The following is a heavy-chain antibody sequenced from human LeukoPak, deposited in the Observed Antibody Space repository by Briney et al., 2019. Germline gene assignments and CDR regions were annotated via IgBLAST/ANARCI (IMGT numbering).Heavy chain of an antibody. CDR2: IKQDGSEK. V-gene: IGHV3-7*01. CDR3: ARPPTVKTPDFDH. CDR1: GFTFSSYW. Sequence: GGSLRLSCAASGFTFSSYWMSWVRQAPGKGLEWVANIKQDGSEKYYVDSVKGRFTISRDNAKNSLYLQMNSLRADDTAVYYCARPPTVKTPDFDHWGQGTLVIVST. J-gene: IGHJ4*02. D-gene: IGHD4-11*01.